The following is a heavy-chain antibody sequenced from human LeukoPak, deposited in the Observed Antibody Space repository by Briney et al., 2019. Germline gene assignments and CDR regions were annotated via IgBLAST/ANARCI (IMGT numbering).Heavy chain of an antibody. CDR2: FDPEDGET. CDR3: ATQKSKFWFDP. Sequence: ASVKVSCKASGYTFTGYYMHWVRQAPGKGLEWMGGFDPEDGETIYAQKFQGRVTMTEDTSTDTAYVELSSLRSEDTAVYYCATQKSKFWFDPWGQGTLVTVSS. CDR1: GYTFTGYY. V-gene: IGHV1-24*01. J-gene: IGHJ5*02.